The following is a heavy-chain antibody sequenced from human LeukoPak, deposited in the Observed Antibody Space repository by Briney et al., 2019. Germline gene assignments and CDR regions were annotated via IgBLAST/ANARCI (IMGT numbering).Heavy chain of an antibody. CDR2: ISAYNGNT. CDR3: ARGGYITIFGVVQDGAFDI. J-gene: IGHJ3*02. D-gene: IGHD3-3*01. V-gene: IGHV1-18*01. CDR1: GYTFTSYG. Sequence: ASVKVSCKASGYTFTSYGISWVRQAPGQGLEWMGWISAYNGNTNYAQKLQGRVTMTTDTSTSTAYMELRSLRSDDTAVYYCARGGYITIFGVVQDGAFDIWGQGTMVTVSS.